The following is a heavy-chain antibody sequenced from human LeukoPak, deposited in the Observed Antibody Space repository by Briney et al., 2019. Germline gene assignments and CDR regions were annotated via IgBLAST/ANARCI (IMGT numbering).Heavy chain of an antibody. Sequence: GGSLRLSCAASGFTFSNAWMSWVRQAPGKGLEWVAVIWYDGINKYCADSVKGRFTISRDNSKNTLSVQMNSLRVEDTAVYYCARGAMTERTFDIWGQGTKVTVSS. CDR3: ARGAMTERTFDI. CDR2: IWYDGINK. CDR1: GFTFSNAW. V-gene: IGHV3-33*08. J-gene: IGHJ3*02. D-gene: IGHD2-2*01.